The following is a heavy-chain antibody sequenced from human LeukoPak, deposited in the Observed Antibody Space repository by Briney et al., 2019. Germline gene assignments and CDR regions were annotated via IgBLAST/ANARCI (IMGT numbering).Heavy chain of an antibody. CDR2: INIDGKYT. J-gene: IGHJ6*03. Sequence: GGSLRLSCAASGFSFITYTMAWVRQAPGRGLEWVPSINIDGKYTYYADSVKGRFTISRDNARNSLFLQVNSLRAEDTAVYYCARRFCTNTNCYAMDVWGKGTTVTVSS. CDR1: GFSFITYT. D-gene: IGHD2-8*01. V-gene: IGHV3-21*01. CDR3: ARRFCTNTNCYAMDV.